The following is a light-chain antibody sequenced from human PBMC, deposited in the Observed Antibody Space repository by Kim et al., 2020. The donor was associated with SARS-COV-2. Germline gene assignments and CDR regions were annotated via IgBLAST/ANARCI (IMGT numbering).Light chain of an antibody. Sequence: IQLTQSPSSLSASVGDRVIITCRASQSINRSLNWYQQKSGKAPNLLIYAASNLQRGVPSRFSGSGSGTDFTLTIRTLQPEDFATYSCQQSYDSPLTFDGGTKVDIK. CDR2: AAS. CDR3: QQSYDSPLT. V-gene: IGKV1-39*01. J-gene: IGKJ4*01. CDR1: QSINRS.